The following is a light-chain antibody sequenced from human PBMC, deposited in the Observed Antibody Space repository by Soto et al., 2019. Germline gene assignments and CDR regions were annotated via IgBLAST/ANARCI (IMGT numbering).Light chain of an antibody. CDR3: SSYTSSNTLV. CDR1: SSDVGSYNY. J-gene: IGLJ2*01. CDR2: DVS. Sequence: QSVLTQPASVSGSPGQSIAISCTGTSSDVGSYNYVSWYQQHPGKAPKLMIYDVSNRPSGVSNRFSGSKSGNTASLTISGLQAEDEADYYCSSYTSSNTLVFGGGTKLTVL. V-gene: IGLV2-14*01.